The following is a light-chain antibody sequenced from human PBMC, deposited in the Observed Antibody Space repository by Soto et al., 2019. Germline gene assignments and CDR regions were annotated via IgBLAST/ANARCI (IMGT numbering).Light chain of an antibody. CDR2: KAS. Sequence: DIQMTQSPSTLSASVGDRVPITCRASLSINSWLARYQQKPGKAPKLLIYKASTLESGVPSRFSGSGSGTEFAITITSLQPNDFATYYCQHYHTYPYTFGQKTELEIK. V-gene: IGKV1-5*03. CDR1: LSINSW. J-gene: IGKJ2*01. CDR3: QHYHTYPYT.